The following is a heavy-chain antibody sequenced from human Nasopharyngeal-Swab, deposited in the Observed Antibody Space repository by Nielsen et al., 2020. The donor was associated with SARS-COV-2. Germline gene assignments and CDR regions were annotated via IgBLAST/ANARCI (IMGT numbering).Heavy chain of an antibody. CDR2: IYYSGST. Sequence: SETLSLTCTVSGGSISSSSYYWGWIRQPPGKGLEWIGSIYYSGSTYYNPSLKSRVTISVDTSKNQFSLKLSSVTAADTAVYYCAGRCIAAAGCPDYWGQGTLVTVSS. CDR3: AGRCIAAAGCPDY. J-gene: IGHJ4*02. D-gene: IGHD6-13*01. V-gene: IGHV4-39*01. CDR1: GGSISSSSYY.